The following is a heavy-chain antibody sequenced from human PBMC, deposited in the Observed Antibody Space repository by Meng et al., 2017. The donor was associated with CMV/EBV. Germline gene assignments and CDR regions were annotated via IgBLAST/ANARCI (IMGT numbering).Heavy chain of an antibody. V-gene: IGHV3-30-3*01. CDR3: ARDLSGQLVPATLNYYYYYGMDV. J-gene: IGHJ6*02. D-gene: IGHD6-6*01. Sequence: GESLKISCAASGFTFSGSAMHWVRQAPGKGLEWVAVISYDGSNKYYADSVKGRFTISRDNSKNTLYLQMNSLRAEDTAVYYCARDLSGQLVPATLNYYYYYGMDVWGQGTTVTVSS. CDR1: GFTFSGSA. CDR2: ISYDGSNK.